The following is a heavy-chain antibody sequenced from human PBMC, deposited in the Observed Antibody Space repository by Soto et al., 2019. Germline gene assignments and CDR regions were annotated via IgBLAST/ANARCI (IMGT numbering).Heavy chain of an antibody. CDR1: GYSFTTYG. CDR2: ISAYNGNT. D-gene: IGHD1-26*01. CDR3: ARDRRDRWEPPEY. Sequence: QVQLVQSGAEVQKPGASVKVSCKASGYSFTTYGLSWVRQAPGQGLEWMGWISAYNGNTNYAQNLQGRGTMTTDTSTSTAYMELRSLRSDDTAVYYCARDRRDRWEPPEYWGQGTLGTVSS. V-gene: IGHV1-18*01. J-gene: IGHJ4*02.